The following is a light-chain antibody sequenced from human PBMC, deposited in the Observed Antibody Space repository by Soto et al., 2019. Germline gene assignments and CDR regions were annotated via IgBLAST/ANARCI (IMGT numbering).Light chain of an antibody. CDR3: QQYGISPYT. J-gene: IGKJ2*01. V-gene: IGKV3-20*01. Sequence: EIVLTQSPGTLSLSPGERATLSCRASQSVSSSYLAGYQQKPGQAPRLLIYGASSRATGIPDRFSGSGSGTDFTLTIIRLEPEDLAVYYCQQYGISPYTFGQGNKLEIK. CDR1: QSVSSSY. CDR2: GAS.